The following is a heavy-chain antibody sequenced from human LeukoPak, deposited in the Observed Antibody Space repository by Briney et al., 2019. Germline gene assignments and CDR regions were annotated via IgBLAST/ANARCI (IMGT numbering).Heavy chain of an antibody. CDR3: ARDHRAYDSSGYYYY. CDR2: IWYDGSNK. Sequence: GGSLRLSCAASGFTFSSYAMSWVRQAPGKGLEWVAVIWYDGSNKYYADSVKGRFTISRDNSKNTLYLQMNSLRAEDTAVYYCARDHRAYDSSGYYYYWGQGTLVTVSP. CDR1: GFTFSSYA. J-gene: IGHJ4*02. D-gene: IGHD3-22*01. V-gene: IGHV3-33*08.